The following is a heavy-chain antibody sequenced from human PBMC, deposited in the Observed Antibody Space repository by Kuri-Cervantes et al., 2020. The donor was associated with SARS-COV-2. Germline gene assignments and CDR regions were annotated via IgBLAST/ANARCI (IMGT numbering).Heavy chain of an antibody. J-gene: IGHJ5*02. CDR2: INHSGST. D-gene: IGHD2-2*02. CDR1: GYSISSGYY. CDR3: ARAKIPAAIRSGANWFDP. V-gene: IGHV4-38-2*01. Sequence: SETLSLTCAVSGYSISSGYYWGWIRQPPGKGLEWIGEINHSGSTNYNPSLKSRVTISVDTSKNQFSLKLSSVTAADTAVYYCARAKIPAAIRSGANWFDPWGQGTLVTVSS.